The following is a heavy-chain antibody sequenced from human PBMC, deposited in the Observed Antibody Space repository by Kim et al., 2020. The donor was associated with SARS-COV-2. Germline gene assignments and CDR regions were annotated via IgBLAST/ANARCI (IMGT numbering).Heavy chain of an antibody. CDR3: ARDPPHYYDSSGLSYFDY. V-gene: IGHV3-11*05. J-gene: IGHJ4*02. Sequence: KGRCTISRDNAKNSLYLQMNSLRAEDTAVYYCARDPPHYYDSSGLSYFDYWGQGTLVTVSS. D-gene: IGHD3-22*01.